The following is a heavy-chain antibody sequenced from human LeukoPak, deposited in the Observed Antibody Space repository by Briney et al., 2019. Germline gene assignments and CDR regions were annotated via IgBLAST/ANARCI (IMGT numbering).Heavy chain of an antibody. CDR2: IGPSGTAI. V-gene: IGHV3-48*01. Sequence: GGSLRLSCAASGFTFSSYSMNWVRQAPGRGLEWVSYIGPSGTAIYYADSVKGRFTISRDNARNSLFLQMNSLRAEDTAVYYCAKPYSYGSTWGQGTLVTVSS. J-gene: IGHJ5*02. CDR3: AKPYSYGST. D-gene: IGHD5-18*01. CDR1: GFTFSSYS.